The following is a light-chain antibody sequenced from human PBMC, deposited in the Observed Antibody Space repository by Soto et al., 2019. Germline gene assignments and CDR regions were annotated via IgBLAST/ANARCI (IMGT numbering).Light chain of an antibody. CDR2: EGS. J-gene: IGLJ1*01. CDR3: CSYAGSSTYV. Sequence: QSVLTQPASVSGSPGRSITISCTGTSSDVGSYNLVSWYQQHPHKAPKLMIYEGSKRPSGVSNRFSGSKSGNTASLTISGLQAEDEADYYCCSYAGSSTYVFGTGTKLTVL. V-gene: IGLV2-23*01. CDR1: SSDVGSYNL.